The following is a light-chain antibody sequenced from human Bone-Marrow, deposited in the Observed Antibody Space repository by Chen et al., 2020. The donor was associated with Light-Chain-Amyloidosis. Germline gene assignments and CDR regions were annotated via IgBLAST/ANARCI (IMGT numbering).Light chain of an antibody. Sequence: SYELTQPPLVSVSPGQTARITCSGDDLPTKYAYWYQQKPGQAPVLVIHRDTERPSGISERFSGSSSGNTATLTISGVQAEDEADYPCQSAYSSGTYEVIFGGGTKLTVL. CDR3: QSAYSSGTYEVI. CDR2: RDT. J-gene: IGLJ2*01. V-gene: IGLV3-25*03. CDR1: DLPTKY.